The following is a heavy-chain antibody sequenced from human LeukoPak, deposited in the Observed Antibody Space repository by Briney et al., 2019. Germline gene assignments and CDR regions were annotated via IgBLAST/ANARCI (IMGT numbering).Heavy chain of an antibody. Sequence: SETLSLTCTVSGGSISSYYWSWIRQPPGKGLEWIGYIYYSGSTNYNPSLKSRVTISVDTSKNQFSLKLSSVTAADTAVYYCARADIVVVPAAIRGGWFDPWGQGTLVTVSS. D-gene: IGHD2-2*02. V-gene: IGHV4-59*01. CDR2: IYYSGST. CDR3: ARADIVVVPAAIRGGWFDP. J-gene: IGHJ5*02. CDR1: GGSISSYY.